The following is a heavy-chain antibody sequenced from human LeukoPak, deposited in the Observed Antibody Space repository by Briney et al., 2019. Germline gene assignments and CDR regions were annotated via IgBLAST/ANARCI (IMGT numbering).Heavy chain of an antibody. V-gene: IGHV1-69*05. CDR1: GGTFSSYA. Sequence: VASVKVSCKASGGTFSSYAISWVRQAPGQGLEWMGRIIPIFGTANYAQKFQGRVMITTDESTSTAYMELSSLRSEDTAVYYCARDRGHYDILTGYYTYFDYWGQGTLVTVSS. D-gene: IGHD3-9*01. CDR2: IIPIFGTA. J-gene: IGHJ4*02. CDR3: ARDRGHYDILTGYYTYFDY.